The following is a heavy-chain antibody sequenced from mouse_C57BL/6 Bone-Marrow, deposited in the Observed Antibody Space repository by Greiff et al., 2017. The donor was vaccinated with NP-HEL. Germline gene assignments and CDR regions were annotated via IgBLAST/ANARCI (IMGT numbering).Heavy chain of an antibody. CDR3: ARYYGSSYEGWYFDV. CDR2: IYPRSGNT. V-gene: IGHV1-81*01. D-gene: IGHD1-1*01. Sequence: QVQLQQSGAELARPGASVKLSCKASGYTFTSSGISWVKQRTGQGLEWIGEIYPRSGNTYYNEKFKGKATMTADQSSSTAYMELRSLTSEDSAGYFWARYYGSSYEGWYFDVWGTGTTVTVSS. J-gene: IGHJ1*03. CDR1: GYTFTSSG.